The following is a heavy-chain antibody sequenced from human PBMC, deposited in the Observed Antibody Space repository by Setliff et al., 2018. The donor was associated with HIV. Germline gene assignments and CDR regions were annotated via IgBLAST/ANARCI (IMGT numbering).Heavy chain of an antibody. CDR2: IDQSGST. D-gene: IGHD2-2*01. V-gene: IGHV4-34*01. CDR3: ARGLGGYCSSVSCYEADH. CDR1: GGSFSGYS. Sequence: SETLSLTCAVYGGSFSGYSWTWIRQPPGKGLEWIGEIDQSGSTNYNPSPKSRVTTSVDTSKNQFSLRLSSVTAADTAVYYCARGLGGYCSSVSCYEADHWGQGTLVTVSS. J-gene: IGHJ5*02.